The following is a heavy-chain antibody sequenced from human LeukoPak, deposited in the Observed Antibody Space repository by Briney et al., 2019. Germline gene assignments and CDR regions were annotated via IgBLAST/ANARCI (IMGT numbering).Heavy chain of an antibody. CDR2: ISYSGST. CDR3: ARYYGGNPNFDY. J-gene: IGHJ4*02. D-gene: IGHD4-23*01. CDR1: GGSISSGAHY. V-gene: IGHV4-30-4*01. Sequence: SETLSLTCTVSGGSISSGAHYWSWVRQPPGKGLEWIGYISYSGSTYYNPSLKSRVTISIDTSKSQFSLKLSSVTAADTAVYYCARYYGGNPNFDYWGQGTLVTVSS.